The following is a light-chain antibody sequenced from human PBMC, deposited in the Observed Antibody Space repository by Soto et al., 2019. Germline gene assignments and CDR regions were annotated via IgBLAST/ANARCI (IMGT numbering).Light chain of an antibody. CDR2: GAS. J-gene: IGKJ2*01. Sequence: EIVMTQSPATLSVSPGERATLSCRASQSVSSNLAWHQQKPGQAPRLLIYGASARATGIPARFRGSGSGTEFTLTISSLQSEDFAVYSCQQYNKWPYTFGQGTKLEIK. CDR3: QQYNKWPYT. V-gene: IGKV3-15*01. CDR1: QSVSSN.